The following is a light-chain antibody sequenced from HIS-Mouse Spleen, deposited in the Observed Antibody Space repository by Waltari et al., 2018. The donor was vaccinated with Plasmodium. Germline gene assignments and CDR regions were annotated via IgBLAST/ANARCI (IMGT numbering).Light chain of an antibody. Sequence: EIVMTQSPATLSVSPGERATLTCRASQSVSSNLAWFQQKPGQAPRLLIYGASTRAAGIPASFSGSGSGTEFPVTISSLQSEDFAVYYCQQYNNWSFTFGPGTKVDIK. CDR2: GAS. J-gene: IGKJ3*01. CDR3: QQYNNWSFT. CDR1: QSVSSN. V-gene: IGKV3-15*01.